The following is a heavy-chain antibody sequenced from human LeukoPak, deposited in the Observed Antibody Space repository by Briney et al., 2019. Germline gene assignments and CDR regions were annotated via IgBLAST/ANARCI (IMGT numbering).Heavy chain of an antibody. CDR1: GGSISSGGSS. Sequence: PSETLSLTCAVSGGSISSGGSSWSWIRQPPGKGLEWIGYIYHSGSTYYNPSLKSRVTISVDRSKNQFSLKLSSVTAADTAVYYCASLDVWGDHDYWGQGTLVT. J-gene: IGHJ4*02. CDR3: ASLDVWGDHDY. V-gene: IGHV4-30-2*01. CDR2: IYHSGST. D-gene: IGHD3-16*01.